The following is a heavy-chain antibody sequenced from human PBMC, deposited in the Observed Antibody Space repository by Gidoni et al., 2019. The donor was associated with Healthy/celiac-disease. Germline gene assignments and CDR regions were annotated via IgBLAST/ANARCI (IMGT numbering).Heavy chain of an antibody. CDR2: LHYSGST. CDR3: ARHRSGWRDDAFDI. V-gene: IGHV4-39*01. Sequence: QLQLQESGPGLVKPAETLSLTCTVSGGSISSSTYYWGWIRQPPGKGLEWIGSLHYSGSTYYNPSLKSRVTISVDASKSQFSLKLSSVTATDTAVYYCARHRSGWRDDAFDIWGQGTMVTVSS. J-gene: IGHJ3*02. CDR1: GGSISSSTYY. D-gene: IGHD6-19*01.